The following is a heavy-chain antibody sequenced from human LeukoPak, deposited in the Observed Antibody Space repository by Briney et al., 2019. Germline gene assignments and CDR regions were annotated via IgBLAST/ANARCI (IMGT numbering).Heavy chain of an antibody. CDR2: ISWNSGSI. J-gene: IGHJ4*02. Sequence: PGGSLRLSCAASGFTFDDYAMHWVRQAPGKGLEWVSGISWNSGSIGYADSVKGRFTISRDNAKNSLYLQVNSLRAEDTALYYCAKDITGIAAAGVFDYWGQGTLVTVSS. D-gene: IGHD6-13*01. CDR1: GFTFDDYA. CDR3: AKDITGIAAAGVFDY. V-gene: IGHV3-9*01.